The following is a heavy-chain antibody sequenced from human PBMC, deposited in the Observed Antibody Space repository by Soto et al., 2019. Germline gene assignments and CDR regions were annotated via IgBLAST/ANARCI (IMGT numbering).Heavy chain of an antibody. V-gene: IGHV3-23*01. CDR2: ISTDSKST. CDR3: VRDHNWAFDY. D-gene: IGHD1-20*01. J-gene: IGHJ4*02. CDR1: GFTFRSVG. Sequence: GGSLRLSCAASGFTFRSVGMNWVRQAPGKGLEWVSAISTDSKSTFYADSVKGRFTISRDNSKNTLYLQMNSLRVEDTALYYCVRDHNWAFDYWAPGTLVTVSS.